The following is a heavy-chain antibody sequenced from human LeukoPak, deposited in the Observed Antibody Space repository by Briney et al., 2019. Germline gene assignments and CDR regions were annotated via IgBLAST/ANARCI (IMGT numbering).Heavy chain of an antibody. Sequence: GGPLRLSCAASGFTFSGYAMNWVRQAPGKGLEWVSHIYSSDTTYADSVKGRFTISRDNAKNSLYLQMNSLRDEDTAVYYCARDLHYAFDIWGQGTMVTASS. D-gene: IGHD3-10*01. V-gene: IGHV3-48*02. J-gene: IGHJ3*02. CDR1: GFTFSGYA. CDR2: IYSSDTT. CDR3: ARDLHYAFDI.